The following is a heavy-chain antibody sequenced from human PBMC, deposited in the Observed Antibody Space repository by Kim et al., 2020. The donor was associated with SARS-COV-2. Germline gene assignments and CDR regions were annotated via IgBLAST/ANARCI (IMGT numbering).Heavy chain of an antibody. J-gene: IGHJ4*02. CDR3: ARGLSSSWYYFDY. CDR1: GGSISSYY. V-gene: IGHV4-59*01. D-gene: IGHD6-13*01. Sequence: SETLSLTCTVSGGSISSYYWTWIRQPPGKGLEWIGYIYYSGSTNYNPSLKSRVTISVDTSKNQFSLKLSSVTAADTAVYYCARGLSSSWYYFDYWGQGTLVTVSS. CDR2: IYYSGST.